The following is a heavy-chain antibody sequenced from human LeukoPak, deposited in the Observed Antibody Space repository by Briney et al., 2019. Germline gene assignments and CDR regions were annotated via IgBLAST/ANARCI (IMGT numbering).Heavy chain of an antibody. Sequence: GGSLRLSCAASGFTFSSYGMHWVRQAPGKGLEWVAFIRYDGSNKYYADSVKGRFTISRDNSKNTLYLQMNSLRAEDTAVYYCARVGVAAAGRTGGFGYWGQGTLVTVSS. D-gene: IGHD6-13*01. V-gene: IGHV3-30*02. CDR1: GFTFSSYG. J-gene: IGHJ4*02. CDR3: ARVGVAAAGRTGGFGY. CDR2: IRYDGSNK.